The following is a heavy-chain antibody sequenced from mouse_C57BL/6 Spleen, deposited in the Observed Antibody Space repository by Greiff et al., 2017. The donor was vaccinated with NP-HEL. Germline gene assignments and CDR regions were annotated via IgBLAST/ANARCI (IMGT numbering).Heavy chain of an antibody. J-gene: IGHJ1*03. V-gene: IGHV14-2*01. CDR1: GFNIKDYY. D-gene: IGHD2-4*01. Sequence: VQLQQSGAELVKPGASVKLSCTASGFNIKDYYMHWVKQRTEQGLEWIGRIDPEDGETKYAPKFQGKATITADTSSNTAYLQLISLTSEDTAVYYCARGNDYDGLGVWGTGTTVTVSS. CDR2: IDPEDGET. CDR3: ARGNDYDGLGV.